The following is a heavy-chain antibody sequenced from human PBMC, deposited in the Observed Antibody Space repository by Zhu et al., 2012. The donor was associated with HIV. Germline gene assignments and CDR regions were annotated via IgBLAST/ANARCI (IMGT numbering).Heavy chain of an antibody. J-gene: IGHJ5*02. CDR3: ARFDGLGATDSLRWSDP. CDR1: GGSFTAYY. V-gene: IGHV4-34*01. D-gene: IGHD1-26*01. Sequence: QVQLPQWGAGLVKPSETLSLTCAVYGGSFTAYYWSWIRQPPGKGPEWIGEINHSGSTNYNPSLKSRVTISVDTSKNQFSLKLKSVTAADTAVYYCARFDGLGATDSLRWSDPWGQGTLVTVSS. CDR2: INHSGST.